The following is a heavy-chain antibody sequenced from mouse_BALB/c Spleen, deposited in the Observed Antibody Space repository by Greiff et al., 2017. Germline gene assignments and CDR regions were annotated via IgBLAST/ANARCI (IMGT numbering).Heavy chain of an antibody. Sequence: EVKLVESGGGLVKPGGSLKLSCAASGFTFSDYYMYWVRQTPEKRLEWVATISDGGSYTYYPDSVKGRFTISRDNAKNNLYLQMSSLKSEDTAMYYCARGHYYGYDYWGQGTLVTVSA. D-gene: IGHD1-2*01. CDR2: ISDGGSYT. J-gene: IGHJ3*01. CDR1: GFTFSDYY. CDR3: ARGHYYGYDY. V-gene: IGHV5-4*02.